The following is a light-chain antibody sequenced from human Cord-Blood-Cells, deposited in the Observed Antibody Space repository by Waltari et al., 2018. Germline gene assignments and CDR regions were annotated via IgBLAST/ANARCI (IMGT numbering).Light chain of an antibody. Sequence: SALTQPASVSGSPGQSITISCPGTSSDVGGYNYVPWYQQHPGKAPKLLIYDVSNRPSGVSNRFSGSKSGNTASLTISGLQAEDEADYYCSSYTSSSPWVFGGGTKLTVL. J-gene: IGLJ3*02. V-gene: IGLV2-14*01. CDR2: DVS. CDR1: SSDVGGYNY. CDR3: SSYTSSSPWV.